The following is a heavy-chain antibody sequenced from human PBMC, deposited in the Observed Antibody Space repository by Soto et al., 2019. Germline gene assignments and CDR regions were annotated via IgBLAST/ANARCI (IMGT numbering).Heavy chain of an antibody. V-gene: IGHV1-69*01. CDR1: GDTFGRFT. J-gene: IGHJ5*02. D-gene: IGHD4-4*01. Sequence: QIRLVQSGAEVQKPGSSVRVSCKASGDTFGRFTINWVRQAPGQGLEWMGGIKPISDITNYAKRFQGRVTFTAAASTSTVYLELSSLRSEDTAMYYCARDPSTINKLIGVWFDPWGQGTLVTVSS. CDR3: ARDPSTINKLIGVWFDP. CDR2: IKPISDIT.